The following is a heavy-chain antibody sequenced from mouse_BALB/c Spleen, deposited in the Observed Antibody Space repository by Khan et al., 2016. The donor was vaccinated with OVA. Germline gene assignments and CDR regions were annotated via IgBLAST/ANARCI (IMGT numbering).Heavy chain of an antibody. V-gene: IGHV9-3-1*01. CDR2: INTYTGKP. CDR1: GYTFTNNG. Sequence: QIQLVQSGPELKKPGETVKISCKASGYTFTNNGMNWVKLAPGKGFMWMGWINTYTGKPAYADDFKGRFAFSLETSASTAYLQINDLKNEDTATDFCARVGYNGTMDYWGQGTSVTVAS. J-gene: IGHJ4*01. CDR3: ARVGYNGTMDY. D-gene: IGHD2-14*01.